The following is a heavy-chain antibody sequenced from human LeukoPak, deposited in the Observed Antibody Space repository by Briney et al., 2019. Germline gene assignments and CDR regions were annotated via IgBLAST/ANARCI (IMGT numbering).Heavy chain of an antibody. CDR2: INPNSGGT. D-gene: IGHD3-22*01. Sequence: ASVKVSCKASGYTFTGYYMHWVRQAPGQGLERMGWINPNSGGTNYAQKFQGRVTMTRDTSISTAYMELSRLRSDDTAVYYCARDDSSGYPSYYFDYWGQGTLVTVSS. V-gene: IGHV1-2*02. CDR1: GYTFTGYY. CDR3: ARDDSSGYPSYYFDY. J-gene: IGHJ4*02.